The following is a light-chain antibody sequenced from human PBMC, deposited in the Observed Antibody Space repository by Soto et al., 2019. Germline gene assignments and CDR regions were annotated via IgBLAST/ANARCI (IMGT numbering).Light chain of an antibody. CDR1: QSISTW. J-gene: IGKJ1*01. CDR3: QQYNSYST. CDR2: DAS. Sequence: DIQMNQSPSTLSASVGDRVTITCRASQSISTWLAWYQQTPGKDPKLLIYDASSLESGVPSSFSGSGSGTELTLTISSLQPEDFASYYCQQYNSYSTFGQGTKVEIK. V-gene: IGKV1-5*01.